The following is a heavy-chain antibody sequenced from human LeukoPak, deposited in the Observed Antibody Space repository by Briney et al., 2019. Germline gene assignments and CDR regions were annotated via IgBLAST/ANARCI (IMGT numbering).Heavy chain of an antibody. V-gene: IGHV4-59*12. CDR2: IYYSGST. D-gene: IGHD4-17*01. J-gene: IGHJ5*02. CDR3: ARKRAYGQNWFDP. CDR1: GGSISSYY. Sequence: SETLSLTCTVSGGSISSYYWSWIRQPPGKGLEWIGYIYYSGSTNYNPSLKSRVTISVDTSKNQFSLKLSSVTAADTAVYYCARKRAYGQNWFDPWGQGTLVTVSS.